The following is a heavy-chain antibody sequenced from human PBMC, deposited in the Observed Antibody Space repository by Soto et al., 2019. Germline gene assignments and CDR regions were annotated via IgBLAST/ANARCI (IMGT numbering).Heavy chain of an antibody. Sequence: EVQLVESGGGLVQPGGSLRLSCVASGFTFSNYWIHWVRQAPGKGLVWVSRINGDGSSTNYADSVKGQFTISRDNAKKTVYLQMNSLRVEDTAVYYCARGARNYYYFDCWGQGTLVTVSS. CDR2: INGDGSST. CDR1: GFTFSNYW. CDR3: ARGARNYYYFDC. V-gene: IGHV3-74*01. J-gene: IGHJ4*02. D-gene: IGHD1-7*01.